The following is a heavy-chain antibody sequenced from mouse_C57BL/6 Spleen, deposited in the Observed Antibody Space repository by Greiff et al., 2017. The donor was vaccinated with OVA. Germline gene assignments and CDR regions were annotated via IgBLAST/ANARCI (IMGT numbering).Heavy chain of an antibody. CDR1: GYTFTDYY. CDR2: INPNNGGT. V-gene: IGHV1-26*01. D-gene: IGHD2-4*01. Sequence: VQLQQSGPELVKPGASVKLSCKASGYTFTDYYMNWVKQSHGKSLEWIGDINPNNGGTSYNQKFKGKATLTVDKSSSTAYMELRSLTSEDSAVYYCARLDYDEDYWGQGTTLTVSS. CDR3: ARLDYDEDY. J-gene: IGHJ2*01.